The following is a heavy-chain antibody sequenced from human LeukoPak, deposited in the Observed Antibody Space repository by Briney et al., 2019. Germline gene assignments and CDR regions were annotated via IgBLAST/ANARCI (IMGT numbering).Heavy chain of an antibody. V-gene: IGHV3-7*03. D-gene: IGHD5-18*01. CDR1: GFTFSSYW. J-gene: IGHJ3*02. CDR2: IKQDGSEK. Sequence: GGSLRLSCAASGFTFSSYWMSWVRQAPGKGLEWVANIKQDGSEKYYVDSVKGRFTISRDNAKNSLYLQMNSLRAEDTALYYCAKLRYSYGPDAFDIWGQGTMVTVSS. CDR3: AKLRYSYGPDAFDI.